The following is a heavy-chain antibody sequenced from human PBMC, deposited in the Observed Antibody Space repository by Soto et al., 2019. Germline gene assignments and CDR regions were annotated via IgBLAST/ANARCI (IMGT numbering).Heavy chain of an antibody. J-gene: IGHJ4*02. CDR2: IIPIFGTA. V-gene: IGHV1-69*13. CDR1: GGTFSSYA. CDR3: ARGYCSGGSCYSRRAYFDY. Sequence: ASVKVSCKASGGTFSSYAISWVRQAPGQGLEWMGGIIPIFGTANYAQKFQGRVTITADESTSTAYMELSSLRSEDTAVYYCARGYCSGGSCYSRRAYFDYWGQGTLVTVSS. D-gene: IGHD2-15*01.